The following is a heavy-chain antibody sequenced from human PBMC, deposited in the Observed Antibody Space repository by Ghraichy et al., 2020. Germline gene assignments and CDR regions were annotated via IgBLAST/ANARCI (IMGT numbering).Heavy chain of an antibody. D-gene: IGHD4-17*01. Sequence: SGPTLVKPTQTLTLACTFSGFSLNTSGVAVGWIRQPPGKALEWLGFIYWNDDHRYTSSLKNRLTITKDTSKNQVVLKMTNMDPVDTATYYCTHWRDYRDFQYYYGLDVWGHGTTVTVSS. J-gene: IGHJ6*02. CDR3: THWRDYRDFQYYYGLDV. V-gene: IGHV2-5*01. CDR2: IYWNDDH. CDR1: GFSLNTSGVA.